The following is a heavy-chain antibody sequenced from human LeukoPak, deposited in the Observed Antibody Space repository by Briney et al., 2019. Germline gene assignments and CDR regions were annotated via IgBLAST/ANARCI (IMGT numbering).Heavy chain of an antibody. J-gene: IGHJ4*02. CDR3: ARDGGKGAMTTVESFDY. CDR2: ISAYNGNT. CDR1: GYTFTSYG. Sequence: ASVKVSCKASGYTFTSYGISWVRQAPGQGLEWMGWISAYNGNTNYAQKLQGRVTMTTDTSTSTAYMELRSLRSDDTAVYYCARDGGKGAMTTVESFDYWGQGTLVTVSS. D-gene: IGHD4-11*01. V-gene: IGHV1-18*01.